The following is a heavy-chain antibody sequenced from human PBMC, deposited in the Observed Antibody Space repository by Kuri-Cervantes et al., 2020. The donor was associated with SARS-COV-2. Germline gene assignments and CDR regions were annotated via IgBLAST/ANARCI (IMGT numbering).Heavy chain of an antibody. CDR1: GFTFDDYG. CDR2: ISSSSRSI. V-gene: IGHV3-21*01. Sequence: GGSLRLSCAASGFTFDDYGMSWVRQAPGKGLEWVSSISSSSRSIYYADSVKGRFTISRDNAKNSLYLQMSSLRADDTAVYYCARDSTSGDVWGKGTPVTVSS. J-gene: IGHJ6*04. D-gene: IGHD2-2*01. CDR3: ARDSTSGDV.